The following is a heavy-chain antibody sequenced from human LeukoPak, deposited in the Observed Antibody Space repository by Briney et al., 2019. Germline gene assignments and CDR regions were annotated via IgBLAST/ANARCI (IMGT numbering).Heavy chain of an antibody. CDR3: ARVKAHSSSWYRVWYYYYGMDV. Sequence: GESLKISCKGSGYSFTSYWIGWVRQMPGKGLEWMGIIYPGDSDTRYSPSFQGQVTISADKSISTAYLQWSSLKASDTAMYYCARVKAHSSSWYRVWYYYYGMDVWGQGTTVTVSS. CDR2: IYPGDSDT. V-gene: IGHV5-51*01. CDR1: GYSFTSYW. J-gene: IGHJ6*02. D-gene: IGHD6-13*01.